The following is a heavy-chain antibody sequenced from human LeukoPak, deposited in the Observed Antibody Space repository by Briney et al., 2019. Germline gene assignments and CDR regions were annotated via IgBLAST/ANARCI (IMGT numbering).Heavy chain of an antibody. CDR2: ISGSGGST. CDR1: GFTFSSYG. CDR3: AKAPPKPGSGSYYRLRALGY. V-gene: IGHV3-23*01. D-gene: IGHD3-10*01. J-gene: IGHJ4*02. Sequence: GGSLRLSCAASGFTFSSYGMHWVRQAPGKGLEWVSAISGSGGSTYYADSVKGRFTISRDNSKNTLYLQMNSLRAEDTAVYYCAKAPPKPGSGSYYRLRALGYWGQGTLVTVSS.